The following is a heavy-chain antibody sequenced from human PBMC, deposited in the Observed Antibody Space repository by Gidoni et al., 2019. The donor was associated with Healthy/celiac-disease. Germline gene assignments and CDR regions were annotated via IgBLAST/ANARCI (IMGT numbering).Heavy chain of an antibody. J-gene: IGHJ3*02. D-gene: IGHD2-21*01. CDR1: GFTFSSYE. CDR2: ISSSGSTI. Sequence: EVQLVESGGVLVQPGGSLRLSCAASGFTFSSYEMNWVLQAPGKGLAWVSYISSSGSTIYYADFVKGGFTSSRDNDKNTLYLQMNSVRAEDTDVYYCARAAAVIGAFDIWGQGTMVTVSS. CDR3: ARAAAVIGAFDI. V-gene: IGHV3-48*03.